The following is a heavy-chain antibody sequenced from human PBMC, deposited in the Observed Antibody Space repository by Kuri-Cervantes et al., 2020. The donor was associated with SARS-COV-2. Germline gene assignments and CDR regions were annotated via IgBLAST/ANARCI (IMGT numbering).Heavy chain of an antibody. V-gene: IGHV1-18*01. CDR3: ARDERYDNSGYYPFDY. Sequence: ASVKVSCKASGYTFTSYGISWVRQAPGQGLEWMGWISAYNGNTNYAQKLQGRVTMTTDTSTSTAYMELRSLRSDDTAVYYCARDERYDNSGYYPFDYWGQGTLVTVSS. J-gene: IGHJ4*02. CDR2: ISAYNGNT. D-gene: IGHD3-22*01. CDR1: GYTFTSYG.